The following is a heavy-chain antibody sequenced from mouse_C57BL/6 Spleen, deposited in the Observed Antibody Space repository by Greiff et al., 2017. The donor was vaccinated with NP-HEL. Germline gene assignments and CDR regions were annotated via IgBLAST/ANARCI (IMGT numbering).Heavy chain of an antibody. CDR2: IDPSDSYT. CDR3: ARGGDYDRAMDY. V-gene: IGHV1-59*01. J-gene: IGHJ4*01. CDR1: GYTFTSYW. Sequence: QVQLQQPGAELVRPGTSVKLSCKASGYTFTSYWMHWVKQRPGQGLEWIGVIDPSDSYTNYNQKFKGKATLTVDTSSSTAYMQLSSLTSEDSAVYYCARGGDYDRAMDYWGQGTSVTVSS. D-gene: IGHD2-4*01.